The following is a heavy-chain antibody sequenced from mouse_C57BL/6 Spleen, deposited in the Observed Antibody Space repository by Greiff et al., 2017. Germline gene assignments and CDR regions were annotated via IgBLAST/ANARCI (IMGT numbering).Heavy chain of an antibody. Sequence: EVKLQESGPGLVKPSQSLSLTCSVTGYSITSGYYWNWIRQFPGNKLEWMGYISYDGSNNYNPSLKNRISITRDTSKNQFFLKLNSVTTEDTATYYCARDDSNYPWFAYWGQGTLVTVSA. V-gene: IGHV3-6*01. J-gene: IGHJ3*01. CDR2: ISYDGSN. CDR3: ARDDSNYPWFAY. D-gene: IGHD2-5*01. CDR1: GYSITSGYY.